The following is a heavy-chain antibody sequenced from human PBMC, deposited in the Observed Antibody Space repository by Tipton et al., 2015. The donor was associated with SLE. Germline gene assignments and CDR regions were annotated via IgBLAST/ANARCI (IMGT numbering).Heavy chain of an antibody. CDR3: AKRGATYYYDSSGYDYFDY. Sequence: GSLRLSCAASGFTFSSYAMSWVRQAPGKGLEWVSVIYSGGSTYYADSVKGRFTISRDNSKNTLYLQMNSLRAEDTAIYYCAKRGATYYYDSSGYDYFDYWGQGTQVTVSS. J-gene: IGHJ4*02. CDR2: IYSGGST. V-gene: IGHV3-23*03. CDR1: GFTFSSYA. D-gene: IGHD3-22*01.